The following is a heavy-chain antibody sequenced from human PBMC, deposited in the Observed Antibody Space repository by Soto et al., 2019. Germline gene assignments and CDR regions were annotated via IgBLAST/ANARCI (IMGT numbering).Heavy chain of an antibody. Sequence: QITLNESGPTVVRPTETLTLTCRFSGFSLTTSGVGVGWVRQSPGKAPEWLALIYWDDDKRYSESLKSRLTITKDTSKNQVVLTMANLDPTDTATYYCAHRVLRTVFGLVTRTAIYFDSWGQGTPVAVSS. D-gene: IGHD3-3*01. CDR3: AHRVLRTVFGLVTRTAIYFDS. J-gene: IGHJ4*02. CDR1: GFSLTTSGVG. V-gene: IGHV2-5*02. CDR2: IYWDDDK.